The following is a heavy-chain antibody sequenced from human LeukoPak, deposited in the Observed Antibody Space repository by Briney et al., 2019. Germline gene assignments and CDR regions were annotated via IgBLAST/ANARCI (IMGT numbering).Heavy chain of an antibody. CDR3: ARGNTYYYDSSGYPDRY. V-gene: IGHV1-2*02. D-gene: IGHD3-22*01. CDR1: GYTFTGYY. J-gene: IGHJ4*02. CDR2: INPNSGGT. Sequence: ASVKVSRKASGYTFTGYYMHWVRQAPGQGLEWMGWINPNSGGTNYAQKFQGRVTMTRDTSISTAYMELSRLRSDDTAVYYCARGNTYYYDSSGYPDRYWGQGTLVTVSS.